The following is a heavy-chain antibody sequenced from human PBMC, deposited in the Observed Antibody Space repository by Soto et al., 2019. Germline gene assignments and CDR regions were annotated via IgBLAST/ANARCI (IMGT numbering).Heavy chain of an antibody. CDR2: ISGSGGST. D-gene: IGHD5-12*01. CDR3: AKDTAPRRGYSGYERTYYFDY. Sequence: EVQLLESGGGLVQPGGSLRLSCAASGFTFSSYAMSWVRQAPGKGLEWVSAISGSGGSTYYAASVKGRFTISRDNSKNTLYLQMNSLRAEDTAVYYCAKDTAPRRGYSGYERTYYFDYWGQGTLVTVSS. CDR1: GFTFSSYA. J-gene: IGHJ4*02. V-gene: IGHV3-23*01.